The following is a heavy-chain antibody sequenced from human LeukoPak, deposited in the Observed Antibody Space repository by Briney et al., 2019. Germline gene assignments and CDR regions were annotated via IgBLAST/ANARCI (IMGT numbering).Heavy chain of an antibody. CDR1: GASMNSGSYY. D-gene: IGHD4-17*01. CDR2: IYTTGST. V-gene: IGHV4-61*02. CDR3: ARADRYGDYPGWFDP. Sequence: SETLSLTCTVSGASMNSGSYYWTWIRQPAGKGLEWIGRIYTTGSTNYNPSLKSRVTISVDTSKNQFSLKLSSVTAADTAVYYCARADRYGDYPGWFDPWGQGTLVTVSS. J-gene: IGHJ5*02.